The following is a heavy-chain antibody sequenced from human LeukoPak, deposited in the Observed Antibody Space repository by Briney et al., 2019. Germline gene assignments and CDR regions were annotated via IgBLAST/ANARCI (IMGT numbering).Heavy chain of an antibody. D-gene: IGHD3-3*01. J-gene: IGHJ6*03. Sequence: PGGSLRLSCAASGFTFSSYSMNWVRQAPGKGLEWVSSISSSSSYIYYADSVKGRFTISRDNAKNTLYLQMSSLRAEDTAVYYCARGRADYDFWSGYYHYMDVWGKGTTVTVS. V-gene: IGHV3-21*01. CDR3: ARGRADYDFWSGYYHYMDV. CDR2: ISSSSSYI. CDR1: GFTFSSYS.